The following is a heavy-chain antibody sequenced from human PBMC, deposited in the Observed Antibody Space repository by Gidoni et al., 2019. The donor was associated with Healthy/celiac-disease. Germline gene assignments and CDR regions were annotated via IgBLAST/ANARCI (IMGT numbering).Heavy chain of an antibody. Sequence: EVQLVESGGGLVQPGGSLRLSCAASGFTFSSYSMNWVRQAPGKGLEWVSYISSSSSTIYYADSVKGRFTISRDNAKNSLYLQMNSLRAEDTAVYYCARKGIAVAGTLDYWGQGTLVTVSS. CDR2: ISSSSSTI. V-gene: IGHV3-48*01. D-gene: IGHD6-19*01. CDR3: ARKGIAVAGTLDY. J-gene: IGHJ4*02. CDR1: GFTFSSYS.